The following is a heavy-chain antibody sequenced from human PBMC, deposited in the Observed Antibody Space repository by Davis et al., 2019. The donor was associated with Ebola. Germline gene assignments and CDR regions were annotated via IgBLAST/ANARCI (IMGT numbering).Heavy chain of an antibody. Sequence: SETLSLTCTVSGGSVSSGGYYWNWIRQPPGKGLEWIGYIYYSGSTDYSPSLRGRVTISLDTSKNQFSLKLSSVTAADTAVYYCARYDFWSGQGFDYWGQGTLFTVSS. V-gene: IGHV4-61*08. J-gene: IGHJ4*02. CDR2: IYYSGST. CDR3: ARYDFWSGQGFDY. CDR1: GGSVSSGGYY. D-gene: IGHD3-3*01.